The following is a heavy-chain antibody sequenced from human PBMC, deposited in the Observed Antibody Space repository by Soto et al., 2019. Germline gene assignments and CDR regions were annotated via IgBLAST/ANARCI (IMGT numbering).Heavy chain of an antibody. D-gene: IGHD6-19*01. J-gene: IGHJ3*02. CDR2: ISYDGTKK. V-gene: IGHV3-30*18. CDR1: GFAFSSYA. Sequence: HPGGSLRLSCEASGFAFSSYAMHWVRQAPGKGLEWEALISYDGTKKYYADSVKGRFTISRDNSKNTLYLQMNSLRAEDTAIYYCAKALFNSAWYDAFDIWGPRTMGTLS. CDR3: AKALFNSAWYDAFDI.